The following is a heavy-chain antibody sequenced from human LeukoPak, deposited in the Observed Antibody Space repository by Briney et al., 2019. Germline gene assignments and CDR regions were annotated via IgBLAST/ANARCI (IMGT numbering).Heavy chain of an antibody. CDR3: ARGSHGSSWYLDWFDP. D-gene: IGHD6-13*01. V-gene: IGHV3-9*01. CDR1: GFTFDDYA. Sequence: GGSLRLSCAASGFTFDDYAMHWVRQAPGKGLEWVSGISWNSGSIGYADSVKGRFTISRDNAKNSLYLQMNSLRAEDTALYYCARGSHGSSWYLDWFDPWGQGTLVTVSS. CDR2: ISWNSGSI. J-gene: IGHJ5*02.